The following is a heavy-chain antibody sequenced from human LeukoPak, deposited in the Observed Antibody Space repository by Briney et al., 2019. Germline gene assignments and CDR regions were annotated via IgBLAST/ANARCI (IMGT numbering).Heavy chain of an antibody. CDR3: ARVKSYYYDTSDKDAFDI. CDR1: GYTFTSYG. V-gene: IGHV1-18*01. Sequence: ASVKVSCKASGYTFTSYGISWVRQAPGQGLEWMGWISSYNGNTNYAQKFQGRVTMTRDTSTSTVYMELRSLRSEDTAVYYCARVKSYYYDTSDKDAFDIWGQGTMVTVSS. J-gene: IGHJ3*02. CDR2: ISSYNGNT. D-gene: IGHD3-22*01.